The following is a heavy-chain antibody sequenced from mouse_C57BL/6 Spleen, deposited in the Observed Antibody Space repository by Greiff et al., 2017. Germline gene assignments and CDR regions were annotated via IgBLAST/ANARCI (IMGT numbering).Heavy chain of an antibody. J-gene: IGHJ1*03. Sequence: QVQLQQPGAELVRPGSSVKLSCKASGYTFTSYWMHWVKQRPIQGLEWIGNIDPSDSETHYNQKFKDKATLTVDKSSSTAYMQLSSLTSEVSAVYYCARPYYYGKGHWYFDVWGTGTTVTVSS. CDR1: GYTFTSYW. CDR3: ARPYYYGKGHWYFDV. D-gene: IGHD1-1*01. V-gene: IGHV1-52*01. CDR2: IDPSDSET.